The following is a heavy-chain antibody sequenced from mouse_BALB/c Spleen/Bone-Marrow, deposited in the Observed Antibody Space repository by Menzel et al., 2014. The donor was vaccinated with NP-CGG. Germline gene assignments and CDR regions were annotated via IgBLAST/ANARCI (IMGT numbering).Heavy chain of an antibody. V-gene: IGHV5-17*02. J-gene: IGHJ2*01. CDR2: ISSGSSNI. CDR1: GFTFSSFG. D-gene: IGHD4-1*01. Sequence: DVMLVESGGGLVQPGGSRKLSCAASGFTFSSFGMHWVRQAPEKGLEWVAYISSGSSNIYYADTVKGRSTISRDNSKNPQFLQMNSLRSADADMYYCSRGRNWDAFDYWGQGTTLTVSS. CDR3: SRGRNWDAFDY.